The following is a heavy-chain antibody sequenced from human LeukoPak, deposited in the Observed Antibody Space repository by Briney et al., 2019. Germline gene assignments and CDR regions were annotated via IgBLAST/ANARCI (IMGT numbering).Heavy chain of an antibody. CDR3: SIRSPPEYYFDY. CDR1: GYTFTGYY. Sequence: GASVKVSCKASGYTFTGYYMHWVRQAPGQGLEWMGWINPNSGGTNYAQKFQGRVTMTRDTSISTAYMELSRLRSDDTAVYYCSIRSPPEYYFDYWGQGTLVTVSS. CDR2: INPNSGGT. V-gene: IGHV1-2*02. D-gene: IGHD1-14*01. J-gene: IGHJ4*02.